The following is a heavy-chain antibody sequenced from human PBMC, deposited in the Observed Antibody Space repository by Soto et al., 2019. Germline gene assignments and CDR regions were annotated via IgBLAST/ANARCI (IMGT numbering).Heavy chain of an antibody. CDR2: IIPIFGTA. V-gene: IGHV1-69*13. D-gene: IGHD5-18*01. CDR1: GGAFSSYA. Sequence: SVKVSCKASGGAFSSYAISWVRQAPGQGLEWMGGIIPIFGTANYAQKFQGRVTITADESTSTAYMELSSLRSEDTAVYYCARGRYSYGPGLYSWFDPWGQGTLVTVSS. CDR3: ARGRYSYGPGLYSWFDP. J-gene: IGHJ5*02.